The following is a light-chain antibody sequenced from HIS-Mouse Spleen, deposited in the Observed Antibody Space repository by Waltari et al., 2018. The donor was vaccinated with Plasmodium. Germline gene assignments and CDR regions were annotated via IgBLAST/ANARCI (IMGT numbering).Light chain of an antibody. CDR2: EGS. V-gene: IGLV2-23*01. CDR3: CSYAGSSTNWV. J-gene: IGLJ3*02. CDR1: SRDVGRYNL. Sequence: QSALTPPASVSGSPGQSITISCTGTSRDVGRYNLVSWYQQPPGKAPKLMIYEGSKRPSGVSNRFSGSKSGNTASLTISGLQAEDEADYYCCSYAGSSTNWVFGGGTKLTVL.